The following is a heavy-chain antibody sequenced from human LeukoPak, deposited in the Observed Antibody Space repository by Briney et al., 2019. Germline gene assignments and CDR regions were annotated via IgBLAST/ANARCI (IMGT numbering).Heavy chain of an antibody. V-gene: IGHV4-39*01. CDR2: IYDSGSS. CDR1: GGSISSSSYY. J-gene: IGHJ4*02. D-gene: IGHD3-22*01. Sequence: SETLSLTYTVSGGSISSSSYYWGWLRQPPGKGLEWIGTIYDSGSSYYNPSLKSRVTISVDTSKNQFSLKLSSVTAADTAVYYCARHSYYYDTSGYRSRGGFDYWGQGTLVTVSS. CDR3: ARHSYYYDTSGYRSRGGFDY.